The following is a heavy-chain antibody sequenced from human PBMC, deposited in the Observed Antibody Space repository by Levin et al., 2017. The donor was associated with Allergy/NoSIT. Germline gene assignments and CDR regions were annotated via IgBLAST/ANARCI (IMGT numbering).Heavy chain of an antibody. CDR3: AREDPSIAALDY. Sequence: ASVKVSCKASGYTFTGYYMHWVRQAPGQGLEWMGWINPNSGGTNYAQKFQGRVTMTRDTSISTAYMELSRLRSDDTAVYYCAREDPSIAALDYWGQGTLVTVSS. CDR1: GYTFTGYY. CDR2: INPNSGGT. V-gene: IGHV1-2*02. D-gene: IGHD6-6*01. J-gene: IGHJ4*02.